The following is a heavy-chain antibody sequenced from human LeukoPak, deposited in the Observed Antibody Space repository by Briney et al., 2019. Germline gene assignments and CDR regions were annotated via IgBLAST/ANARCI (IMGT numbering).Heavy chain of an antibody. V-gene: IGHV3-11*01. CDR1: GFAVSDYY. J-gene: IGHJ4*02. D-gene: IGHD3-10*01. CDR3: ARDRMGLLWFGESRMG. Sequence: GGSLRLSCAASGFAVSDYYLNWIRQTPGKGLEWVSYISGRSSTIFYADSVKGRFTISRDNAKNSLYLQMNSLRAEDTAVYYCARDRMGLLWFGESRMGGGQGTLVTVSS. CDR2: ISGRSSTI.